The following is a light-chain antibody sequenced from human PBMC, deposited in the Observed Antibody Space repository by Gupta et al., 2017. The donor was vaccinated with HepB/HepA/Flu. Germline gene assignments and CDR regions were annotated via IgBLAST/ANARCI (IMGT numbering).Light chain of an antibody. CDR3: QQEGSSPRT. J-gene: IGKJ1*01. Sequence: EIVLTQSPGTLSLSPGERATLSCRASPSVSSRYLAWYQQKPCQAPRLLIYGASSRATGIPDRFSGSGSGTDFTLTISRLEPEDFAVYYCQQEGSSPRTFGQGTKVEIK. CDR1: PSVSSRY. V-gene: IGKV3-20*01. CDR2: GAS.